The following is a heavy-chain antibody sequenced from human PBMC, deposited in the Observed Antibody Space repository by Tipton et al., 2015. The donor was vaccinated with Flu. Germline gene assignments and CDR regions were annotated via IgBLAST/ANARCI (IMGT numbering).Heavy chain of an antibody. V-gene: IGHV4-34*01. CDR1: GGSFSGYY. D-gene: IGHD5-18*01. J-gene: IGHJ6*03. Sequence: LRLSCAVYGGSFSGYYWSWIRQPPGKGLEWIGEINHSGSTNYNPSLKSRVTISVDTSKNQFSLKLSSVTAADTAVYYCARGSVDTAMAARSYHYYYYMDVWGKGTTVTVSS. CDR2: INHSGST. CDR3: ARGSVDTAMAARSYHYYYYMDV.